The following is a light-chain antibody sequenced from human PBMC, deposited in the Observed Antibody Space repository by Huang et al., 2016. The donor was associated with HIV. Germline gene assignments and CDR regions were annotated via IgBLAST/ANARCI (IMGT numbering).Light chain of an antibody. Sequence: EIVLTQSPATLSLSPGERATLSCKASQSVSSALAWYQQKPGQAPRLLIYDTSNRATDSPARFSGSESGTDFTLTISSLEPEDFAVYYCQQRSNWPLFTFGPGTKVDIK. CDR1: QSVSSA. CDR2: DTS. CDR3: QQRSNWPLFT. J-gene: IGKJ3*01. V-gene: IGKV3-11*01.